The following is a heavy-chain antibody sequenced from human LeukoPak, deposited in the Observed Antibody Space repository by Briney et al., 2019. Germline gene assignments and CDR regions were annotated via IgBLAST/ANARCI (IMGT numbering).Heavy chain of an antibody. Sequence: SETLSLTCIVSGDSISNNNYYWGWMPPPPGKARVGGRSIYRSWNTYYHPSLKSRVTSSVGTSKNQFSLKMTSVTAADTAVYYCVRDSYGGTRDFDYWGQGTLVTVSS. CDR2: IYRSWNT. J-gene: IGHJ4*02. D-gene: IGHD5-18*01. V-gene: IGHV4-39*01. CDR1: GDSISNNNYY. CDR3: VRDSYGGTRDFDY.